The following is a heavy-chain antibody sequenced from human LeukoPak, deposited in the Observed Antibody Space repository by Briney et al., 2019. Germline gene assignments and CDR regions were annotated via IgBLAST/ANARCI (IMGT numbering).Heavy chain of an antibody. J-gene: IGHJ4*02. D-gene: IGHD2-2*01. CDR2: VSASGGTP. Sequence: GGSLRLSCAASRFIFSSYAMSWVRQAPGKGLEWVSAVSASGGTPYYADSVKGRFTISRDNFKNTLYLQMNSLRAEDTAVYYCAKSAHSLRGYCSSTSCYVFDYWGQGTLVTVSS. CDR1: RFIFSSYA. CDR3: AKSAHSLRGYCSSTSCYVFDY. V-gene: IGHV3-23*01.